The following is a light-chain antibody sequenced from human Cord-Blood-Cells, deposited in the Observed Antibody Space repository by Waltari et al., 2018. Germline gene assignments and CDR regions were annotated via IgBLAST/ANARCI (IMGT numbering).Light chain of an antibody. CDR1: SSDVGGYNY. V-gene: IGLV2-14*01. CDR2: EVS. Sequence: QSALTQPASVSGSPGQSITISCTGTSSDVGGYNYVSWYQQHPGNAPKLMIYEVSNRPAGVSNRVSGSKSGNTASLTISGLQAEDEADYYCSSYTSSSALVFGGGTKLTGL. J-gene: IGLJ2*01. CDR3: SSYTSSSALV.